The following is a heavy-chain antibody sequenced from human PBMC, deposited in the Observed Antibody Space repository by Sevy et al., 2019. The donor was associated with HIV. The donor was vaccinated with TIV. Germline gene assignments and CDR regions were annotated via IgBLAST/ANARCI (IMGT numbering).Heavy chain of an antibody. D-gene: IGHD4-17*01. CDR1: GGSFSTYY. CDR2: IYTNGNT. Sequence: SETLSLTCTVSGGSFSTYYWNWIRQSAGKGLEWIGRIYTNGNTNYNPSLTSRVSMSIDTSNNQFSLRLSSVTAADTAVYYCARATVEPTVRNWFDLWGQGALVTVSS. J-gene: IGHJ5*02. CDR3: ARATVEPTVRNWFDL. V-gene: IGHV4-4*07.